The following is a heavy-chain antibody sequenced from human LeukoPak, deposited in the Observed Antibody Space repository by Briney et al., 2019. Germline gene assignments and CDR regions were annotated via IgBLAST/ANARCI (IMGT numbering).Heavy chain of an antibody. CDR3: ARDSTVTTFRGCVDP. CDR2: INPNSGGT. CDR1: GYTFTGYY. Sequence: ASVKVSCKASGYTFTGYYMHWVRQDPGQGLEWMGWINPNSGGTNYAQKFQGRVTMTRDTSISTAYMELSSLRSEDTAVYYCARDSTVTTFRGCVDPWGQGTLVTVSS. D-gene: IGHD4-17*01. J-gene: IGHJ5*02. V-gene: IGHV1-2*02.